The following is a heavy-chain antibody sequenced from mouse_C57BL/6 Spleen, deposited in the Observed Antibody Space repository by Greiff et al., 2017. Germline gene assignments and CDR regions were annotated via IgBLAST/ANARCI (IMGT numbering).Heavy chain of an antibody. Sequence: EVKLVESGEGLVKPGGSLKLSCAASGFTFSSYAMSWVRQTPEKRLEWVAYISSGGDYIYYADTVKGRFTISRDNARNTLYLQMSRLKSEDTAMYYCTREGYYGSSLYYYAMDYWGQGTSVTVSS. CDR1: GFTFSSYA. D-gene: IGHD1-1*01. CDR3: TREGYYGSSLYYYAMDY. V-gene: IGHV5-9-1*02. J-gene: IGHJ4*01. CDR2: ISSGGDYI.